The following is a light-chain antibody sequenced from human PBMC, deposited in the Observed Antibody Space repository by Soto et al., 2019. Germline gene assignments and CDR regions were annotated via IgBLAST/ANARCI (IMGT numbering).Light chain of an antibody. Sequence: EIVMTQSPATLSVSPGERATLSCRASQSVSSNLAWYQQKPGQAPRLLIYGASTRATGIPARFSGSGSGTEFTLTMCGLQSEDFADYYCQHYDNWPRTFGQGTKVEI. V-gene: IGKV3-15*01. CDR2: GAS. J-gene: IGKJ1*01. CDR3: QHYDNWPRT. CDR1: QSVSSN.